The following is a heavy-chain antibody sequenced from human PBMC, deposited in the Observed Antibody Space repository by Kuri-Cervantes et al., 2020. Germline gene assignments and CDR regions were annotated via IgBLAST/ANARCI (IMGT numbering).Heavy chain of an antibody. CDR1: GFTFSSYA. J-gene: IGHJ5*02. CDR3: ARSRGSYYFIENVGWFDP. D-gene: IGHD1-26*01. V-gene: IGHV3-30-3*01. CDR2: ISYDGSNK. Sequence: GESLKISCAASGFTFSSYAMHWVRQAPGKGLEWVAVISYDGSNKYYADSVKGRFTISRDNAKNSLYLQMNSLRDEDTAVYYCARSRGSYYFIENVGWFDPWGQGTLVTVSS.